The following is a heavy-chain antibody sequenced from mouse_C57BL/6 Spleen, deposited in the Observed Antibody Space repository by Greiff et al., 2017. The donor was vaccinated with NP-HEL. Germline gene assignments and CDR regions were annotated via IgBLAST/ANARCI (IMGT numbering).Heavy chain of an antibody. V-gene: IGHV7-3*01. D-gene: IGHD2-5*01. CDR2: IRNKANGYTT. CDR1: GFTFTDYY. CDR3: ARSSYSNYGYFDY. Sequence: EVMLVESGGGLVQPGGSLSLSCAASGFTFTDYYMSWVRQPPGKALEWLGFIRNKANGYTTEYSASVKGRFTISRDNSQSILYLQMNALRAEDSATYYCARSSYSNYGYFDYWGQGTTLTVSS. J-gene: IGHJ2*01.